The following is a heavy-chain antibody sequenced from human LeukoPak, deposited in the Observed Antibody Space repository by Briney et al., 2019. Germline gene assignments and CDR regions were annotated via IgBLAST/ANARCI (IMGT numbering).Heavy chain of an antibody. V-gene: IGHV1-8*01. D-gene: IGHD2-2*02. Sequence: ASVKVSSKASGYTFTSYDINWVRQATGQGLEWMGWMNPNSGNTGYAQKFQGRVTMTRNTSISTAYMELSSLRSEDTAVYYCARVPIVVVPAAILSYYYYMDVWGKGTTVTVSS. J-gene: IGHJ6*03. CDR3: ARVPIVVVPAAILSYYYYMDV. CDR1: GYTFTSYD. CDR2: MNPNSGNT.